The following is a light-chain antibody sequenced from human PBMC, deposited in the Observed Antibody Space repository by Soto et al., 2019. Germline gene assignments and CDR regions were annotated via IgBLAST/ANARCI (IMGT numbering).Light chain of an antibody. V-gene: IGLV1-44*01. CDR1: SSNIGSNT. CDR2: SNN. CDR3: AARDDSPTGDG. Sequence: QSVLTHPPSASGTPGQRVTISCSGSSSNIGSNTVNWYQQLPGTAPKLLIYSNNQRPSGVPDRFSGSKSGTSASLAISGLQSEDEADYYCAARDDSPTGDGFGTGPKATVL. J-gene: IGLJ1*01.